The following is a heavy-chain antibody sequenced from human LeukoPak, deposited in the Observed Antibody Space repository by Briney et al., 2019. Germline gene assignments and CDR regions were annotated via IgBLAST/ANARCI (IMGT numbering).Heavy chain of an antibody. J-gene: IGHJ3*02. CDR2: IYYSGST. D-gene: IGHD2-15*01. V-gene: IGHV4-59*01. CDR3: ARDMIRSCSGGSCYEDAFDI. Sequence: KPSETLSLTCTVSGGSISSYYWSWIRQPPGKGLEWIGYIYYSGSTNYNPSLKSRVTISVDTSKNQFSLKLSSVTAADTAVYYCARDMIRSCSGGSCYEDAFDIWGQGTMVTVSS. CDR1: GGSISSYY.